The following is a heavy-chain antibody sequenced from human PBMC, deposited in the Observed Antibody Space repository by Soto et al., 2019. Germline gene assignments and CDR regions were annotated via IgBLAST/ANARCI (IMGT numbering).Heavy chain of an antibody. J-gene: IGHJ6*02. CDR2: ISPYNGDI. D-gene: IGHD3-3*01. V-gene: IGHV1-18*01. CDR3: ARDRITIFDRDDMDV. Sequence: QVLLVQSGPEVKQPGASVKVSCKGSGYIFSSYGITWLRQAPGQGLEWMGWISPYNGDIKYAQKVQGRVTMTTDTFTSTAYMEVRSLRSDDTAVYFCARDRITIFDRDDMDVWGQGTTVIVSS. CDR1: GYIFSSYG.